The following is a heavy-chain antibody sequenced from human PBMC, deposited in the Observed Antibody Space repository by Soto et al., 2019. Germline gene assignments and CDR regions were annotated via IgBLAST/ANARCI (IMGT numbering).Heavy chain of an antibody. Sequence: QVQLVESGGGVVQPGRSLRLSCAASGFTFSSYAMHWVRQAPGKGLEWVAVISNDGSNKHYADSVKGRFTISRDNSKNTLYLQMSSLRAEDTAVYYCAREYSLAVLAPGYWGKGTLVTVSS. CDR1: GFTFSSYA. D-gene: IGHD2-8*02. V-gene: IGHV3-30-3*01. CDR2: ISNDGSNK. CDR3: AREYSLAVLAPGY. J-gene: IGHJ4*02.